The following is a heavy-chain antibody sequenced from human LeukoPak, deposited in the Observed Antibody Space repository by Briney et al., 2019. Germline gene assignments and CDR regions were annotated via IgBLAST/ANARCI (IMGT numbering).Heavy chain of an antibody. CDR3: ARGREYYGDF. Sequence: SETLSLTCTVSGYSISSGYYWGWIRQPPGKGLEWIGEINHSGSTNYNPSLKSRVTISVDTSKNQFSLKLSSVTAADTAVFYCARGREYYGDFWGQGTLVTVSS. V-gene: IGHV4-38-2*02. CDR2: INHSGST. CDR1: GYSISSGYY. D-gene: IGHD3-3*01. J-gene: IGHJ4*02.